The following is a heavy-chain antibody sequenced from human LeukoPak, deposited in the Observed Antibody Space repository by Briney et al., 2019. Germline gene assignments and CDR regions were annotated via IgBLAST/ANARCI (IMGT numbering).Heavy chain of an antibody. D-gene: IGHD3-22*01. CDR1: GYTFTSYY. J-gene: IGHJ1*01. Sequence: GASVKVSCKASGYTFTSYYMHWVRQAPGQGLEWMGIINPSGGSTSYAQKFQGRVTMTRDTSTSTVYMELSSLRSEDTAVYYCATVDRMIVVVIEKFQHWGQGTLVTVSS. CDR3: ATVDRMIVVVIEKFQH. V-gene: IGHV1-46*01. CDR2: INPSGGST.